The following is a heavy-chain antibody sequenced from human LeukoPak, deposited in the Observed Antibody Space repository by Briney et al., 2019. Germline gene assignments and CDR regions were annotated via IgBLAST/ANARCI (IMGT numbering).Heavy chain of an antibody. CDR3: ARVQAVFQNFDY. Sequence: GGSLRLSCAASGFTVSSSYIIWVRQATGKGLEGVSVMYSGGNTYYADSVKGRFTISRDKSKKTLYLQMTSRRAEDTVVHHWARVQAVFQNFDYWGQGTLVTVSS. CDR1: GFTVSSSY. V-gene: IGHV3-66*01. J-gene: IGHJ4*02. CDR2: MYSGGNT.